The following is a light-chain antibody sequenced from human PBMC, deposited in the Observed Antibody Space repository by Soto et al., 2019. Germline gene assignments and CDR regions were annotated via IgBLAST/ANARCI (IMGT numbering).Light chain of an antibody. CDR3: HQDNKWPPYT. CDR2: SVS. J-gene: IGKJ2*01. V-gene: IGKV3-15*01. CDR1: QNVNGN. Sequence: EIVLTQSPATLSVSPGESATLSCRASQNVNGNLAWYQQKPGQAPRLLLYSVSIRATGIPARFSGSGTGAEFTLTIRSLQSEDLAVYFCHQDNKWPPYTFGQGNKLDIK.